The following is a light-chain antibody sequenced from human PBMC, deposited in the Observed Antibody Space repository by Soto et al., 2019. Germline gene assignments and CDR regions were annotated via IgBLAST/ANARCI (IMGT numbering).Light chain of an antibody. V-gene: IGKV3-20*01. CDR2: GAS. CDR1: QSVSSNY. Sequence: EIVLTQSPGTLSLSPGERATLSCRASQSVSSNYLAWYQQKPGQAPRLLIYGASSRATGIPDRFSGSGFGTDFTFTISRLEPEDFAVYYCQQYGSSSWTFGQGTKVDIK. CDR3: QQYGSSSWT. J-gene: IGKJ1*01.